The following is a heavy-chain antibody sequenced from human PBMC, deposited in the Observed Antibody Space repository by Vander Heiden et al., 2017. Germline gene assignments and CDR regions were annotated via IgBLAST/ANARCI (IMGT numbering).Heavy chain of an antibody. J-gene: IGHJ6*02. V-gene: IGHV4-4*07. D-gene: IGHD2-2*02. CDR1: GGSISSYY. Sequence: QVQLQESGPGLVKPSASLSLTCTVPGGSISSYYRSWIRQPAGKGLEWIGRIYTSGSTNYNPSLKSRVTMSVDTSKNQFSLKLSSVTAADTAVYYCARDPFSSTSCYTHGMDVWGQGTTVTVSS. CDR2: IYTSGST. CDR3: ARDPFSSTSCYTHGMDV.